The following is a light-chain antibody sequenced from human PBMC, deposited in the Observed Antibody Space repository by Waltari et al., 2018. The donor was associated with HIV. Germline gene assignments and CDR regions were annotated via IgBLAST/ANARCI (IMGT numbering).Light chain of an antibody. CDR2: LGS. J-gene: IGKJ2*03. V-gene: IGKV2-28*01. CDR1: QSLLQSNGYKY. CDR3: MQGLQTPYS. Sequence: EIVMTQSPLSLRVTPGEPASFTCRSSQSLLQSNGYKYLDWYLRKPGQSPQLQIYLGSYRAPWVSDRFSGSGSGTDFTLKISRVEADDVGVYYCMQGLQTPYSFGQGTKLEIK.